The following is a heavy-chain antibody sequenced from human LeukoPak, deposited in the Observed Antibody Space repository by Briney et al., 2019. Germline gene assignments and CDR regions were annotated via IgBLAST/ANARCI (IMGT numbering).Heavy chain of an antibody. CDR1: GGSFSGYS. CDR3: ARARYREINYAYAGGFYYMDV. CDR2: ISYSGST. D-gene: IGHD1-26*01. J-gene: IGHJ6*03. Sequence: SETLSLTCAVSGGSFSGYSWSWIRQSPGMGPEWIGYISYSGSTNSHPSLKSRVTISVDMSKPQFYLELSSVTAADTAVYYCARARYREINYAYAGGFYYMDVWGKGTTVTVSS. V-gene: IGHV4-59*01.